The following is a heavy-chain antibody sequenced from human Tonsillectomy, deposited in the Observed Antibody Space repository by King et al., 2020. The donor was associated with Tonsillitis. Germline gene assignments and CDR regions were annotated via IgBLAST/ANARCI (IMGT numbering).Heavy chain of an antibody. J-gene: IGHJ3*02. CDR2: IYPGDSDT. CDR1: GYSFTNYW. CDR3: ARWTGEGALDI. V-gene: IGHV5-51*03. D-gene: IGHD3/OR15-3a*01. Sequence: QLVQSGAEVKKPGASLKISCQGSGYSFTNYWIAWVRQMPGKGLEWMGIIYPGDSDTRYSPSFQGQVAISADKSISTAYLQWNSLKASDTAMFYCARWTGEGALDIWGQGTMVTVSS.